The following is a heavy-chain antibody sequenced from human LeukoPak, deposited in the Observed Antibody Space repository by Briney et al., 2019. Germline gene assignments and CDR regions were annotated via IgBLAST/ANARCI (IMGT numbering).Heavy chain of an antibody. V-gene: IGHV1-46*01. CDR2: INPSGGST. CDR3: VRGASSIAALNPFWYFDL. J-gene: IGHJ2*01. CDR1: GYTFTSYY. D-gene: IGHD6-6*01. Sequence: ASVKVSCKASGYTFTSYYMHWVRQGPGQGLEWMGIINPSGGSTSYAQKFQGRVTMTRDTSTNTVYMELSSLRSEDTAVFYCVRGASSIAALNPFWYFDLWDRGTLVTVSS.